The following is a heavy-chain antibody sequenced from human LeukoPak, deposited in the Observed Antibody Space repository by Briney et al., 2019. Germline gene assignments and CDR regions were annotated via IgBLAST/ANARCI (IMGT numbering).Heavy chain of an antibody. J-gene: IGHJ4*02. Sequence: GGSPRLSCAASGFTFSSYVMSWVRQAPGKGLEWVSSIGDTDTNTYYADSVKGRFTISRDNSKSTLYLQMNSLRAEDTAVYYCARRSQEKHFDYWGQGTLVTVSS. V-gene: IGHV3-23*01. CDR1: GFTFSSYV. CDR2: IGDTDTNT. CDR3: ARRSQEKHFDY.